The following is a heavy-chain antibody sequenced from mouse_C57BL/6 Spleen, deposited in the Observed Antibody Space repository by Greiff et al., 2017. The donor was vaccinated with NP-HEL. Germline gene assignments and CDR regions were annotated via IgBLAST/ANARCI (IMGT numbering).Heavy chain of an antibody. Sequence: EVQLVESGGGLVQPGGSLKLSCAASGFTFSDYGMAWVRQAPRKGPEWVAFISNLAYSIYYADTVTGRFTISRENAKNTLYLEMSSLRSEDTAMYYCASQEDYYGSDAMDYWGQGTSVTVSS. CDR3: ASQEDYYGSDAMDY. CDR1: GFTFSDYG. V-gene: IGHV5-15*01. J-gene: IGHJ4*01. D-gene: IGHD1-1*01. CDR2: ISNLAYSI.